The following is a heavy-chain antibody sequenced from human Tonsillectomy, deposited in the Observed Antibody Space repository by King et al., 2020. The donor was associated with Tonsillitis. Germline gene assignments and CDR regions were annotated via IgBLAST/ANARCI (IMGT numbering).Heavy chain of an antibody. CDR1: GGSISSYY. CDR3: ARGPTSLEDY. Sequence: VQLQESGPGLVKPSETLSLTCTVSGGSISSYYWSWIRQPLGKGLEWIGYIYYSGSTNYNPSLKSRVTISVDTSKNQFSLKLSSVTAADTAVYYCARGPTSLEDYWGQGTLVTVSS. V-gene: IGHV4-59*01. J-gene: IGHJ4*02. D-gene: IGHD5-24*01. CDR2: IYYSGST.